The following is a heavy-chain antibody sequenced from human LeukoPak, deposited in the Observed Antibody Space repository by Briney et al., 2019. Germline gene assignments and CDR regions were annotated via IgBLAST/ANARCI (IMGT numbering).Heavy chain of an antibody. CDR3: VREVGRPKTFYFDS. CDR2: ISETI. CDR1: GLVFSRDN. Sequence: PGGSLRLSCIASGLVFSRDNMNWVRQAPGKGLEWVAHISETIYYADSVQGRFTISRDNAKNSLYLQMSNLRVDDTAMYYCVREVGRPKTFYFDSWGRGTPVTVSS. V-gene: IGHV3-48*04. J-gene: IGHJ4*02. D-gene: IGHD3-16*01.